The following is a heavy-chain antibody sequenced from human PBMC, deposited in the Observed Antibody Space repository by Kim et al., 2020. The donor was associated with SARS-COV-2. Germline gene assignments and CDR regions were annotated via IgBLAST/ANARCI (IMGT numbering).Heavy chain of an antibody. CDR1: GGSISSYY. V-gene: IGHV4-59*01. J-gene: IGHJ4*02. Sequence: SETLSLTCTVSGGSISSYYWSWIRQPPGKGLEWIGYIYYSGSTNYNPSLKSRVTISVDTSKNQFSLKLSSVTAADTAVYYCARGRYSGSFPFDYWGQGT. CDR3: ARGRYSGSFPFDY. CDR2: IYYSGST. D-gene: IGHD1-26*01.